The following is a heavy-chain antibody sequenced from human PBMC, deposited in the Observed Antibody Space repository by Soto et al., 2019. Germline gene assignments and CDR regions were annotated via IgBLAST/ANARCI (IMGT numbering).Heavy chain of an antibody. V-gene: IGHV4-34*01. CDR2: INHSGST. CDR1: GGSFSGYY. Sequence: SETLSLTCAVYGGSFSGYYWSWIRQPPGKGLEWIGEINHSGSTNYNPSLKSRVTISVDTSKNQFSLKLSSVTAADTAVYYCARERVVLRFLEWLPAYDAFDSWGQGTMVTVSS. J-gene: IGHJ3*02. D-gene: IGHD3-3*01. CDR3: ARERVVLRFLEWLPAYDAFDS.